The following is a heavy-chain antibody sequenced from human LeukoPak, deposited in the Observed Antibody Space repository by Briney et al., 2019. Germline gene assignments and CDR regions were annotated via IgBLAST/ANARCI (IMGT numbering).Heavy chain of an antibody. Sequence: GESLKISCKGSGYSFTSYWIGWVRQLPGKGLEWMGIIYPGDSDTRYSPSFQGQVTISADKSISTAYLQWSSLKASDTAMYYCARGPVYSSSFYYYYYMDVWGKGTTVTVSS. CDR3: ARGPVYSSSFYYYYYMDV. J-gene: IGHJ6*03. CDR2: IYPGDSDT. D-gene: IGHD6-6*01. CDR1: GYSFTSYW. V-gene: IGHV5-51*01.